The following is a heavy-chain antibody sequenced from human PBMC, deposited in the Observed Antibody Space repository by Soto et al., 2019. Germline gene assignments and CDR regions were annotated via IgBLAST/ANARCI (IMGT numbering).Heavy chain of an antibody. D-gene: IGHD2-2*02. CDR1: GASIISGGYS. V-gene: IGHV4-30-2*01. CDR2: IYYSGST. J-gene: IGHJ6*02. CDR3: ARGYCTSTTCYRGVDV. Sequence: QVQLRESGSGLVKPSQTLSLTCAVSGASIISGGYSYSWIRQAPGKGLEWIGYIYYSGSTNYNPSLQSRVTISIDRSENQLSLKLTSVTAADTAVYYCARGYCTSTTCYRGVDVWGQGTTVTVSS.